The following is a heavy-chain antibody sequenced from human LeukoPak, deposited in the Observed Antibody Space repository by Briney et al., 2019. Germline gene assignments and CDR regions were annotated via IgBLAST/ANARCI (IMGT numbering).Heavy chain of an antibody. D-gene: IGHD5-18*01. J-gene: IGHJ4*02. CDR1: GFTFSSYG. V-gene: IGHV3-30*02. Sequence: PGGSLRLSCAASGFTFSSYGMHWVRQAPGKGLEWVAFIRYDGSNKYYADSVKGRFTISRGNSKNTLYLQMNSLRAEDTAVYYCAKDRTAMVTVFGLDYWGQGTLVTVSS. CDR3: AKDRTAMVTVFGLDY. CDR2: IRYDGSNK.